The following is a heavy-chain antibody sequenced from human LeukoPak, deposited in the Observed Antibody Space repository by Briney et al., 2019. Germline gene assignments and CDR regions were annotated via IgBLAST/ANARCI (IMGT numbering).Heavy chain of an antibody. D-gene: IGHD2-2*01. Sequence: ASVKVSCKASGYTFTSYAMHWVRQAPGQRLEWMGWINAGNGNTKYSQKSQGRVTITRDTSASTAYMELSSLRSEDTAVYYCARDRGSIVVVPAAMPSGPLRPWGQGTLVTVSS. CDR3: ARDRGSIVVVPAAMPSGPLRP. V-gene: IGHV1-3*01. J-gene: IGHJ5*02. CDR1: GYTFTSYA. CDR2: INAGNGNT.